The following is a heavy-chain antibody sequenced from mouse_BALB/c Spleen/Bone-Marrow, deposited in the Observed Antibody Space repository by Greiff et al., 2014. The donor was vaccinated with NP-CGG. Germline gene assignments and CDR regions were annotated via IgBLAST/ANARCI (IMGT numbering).Heavy chain of an antibody. V-gene: IGHV5-6-3*01. D-gene: IGHD1-2*01. J-gene: IGHJ3*01. CDR3: SRGVDHYSWVAY. Sequence: EVQRVESGGGLVQPGGSLKLSCAASGFSFSSYGMSWVRQTPDKGLELVANINSDGGSTYYSDSVKGRFTISRDDAKNTLNLQMSSLKSEDTAMYYCSRGVDHYSWVAYWGQGTLVTVSA. CDR2: INSDGGST. CDR1: GFSFSSYG.